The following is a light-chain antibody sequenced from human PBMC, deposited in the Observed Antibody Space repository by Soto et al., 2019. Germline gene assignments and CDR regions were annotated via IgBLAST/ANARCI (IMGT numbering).Light chain of an antibody. CDR1: SCNSSNA. Sequence: QSVLTQSPSASASLGASVNLTCTLSSCNSSNAIAWHQQQPEKGPRYLMKLNSDGSHSKGDGIPYRFSGSSSGAERYLTISRLQAEDEADYYCQTWGTGIVVFGGGTKLTVL. CDR3: QTWGTGIVV. V-gene: IGLV4-69*01. CDR2: LNSDGSH. J-gene: IGLJ2*01.